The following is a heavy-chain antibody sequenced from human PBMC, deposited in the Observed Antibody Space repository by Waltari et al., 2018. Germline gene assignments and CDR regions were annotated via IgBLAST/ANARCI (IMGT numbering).Heavy chain of an antibody. D-gene: IGHD2-21*02. Sequence: EVQLVQSGAEVKKPGESLKISCKGSGYSFTSYWIGWVRQMPGKGREWMGIIDPGDSDTRYSPSYQGQVTISADKSISTAYLQWSSLKASDTAMDYCARGRGSNGGNSAAFGYWGQGTLVTVSS. CDR2: IDPGDSDT. V-gene: IGHV5-51*03. J-gene: IGHJ4*02. CDR1: GYSFTSYW. CDR3: ARGRGSNGGNSAAFGY.